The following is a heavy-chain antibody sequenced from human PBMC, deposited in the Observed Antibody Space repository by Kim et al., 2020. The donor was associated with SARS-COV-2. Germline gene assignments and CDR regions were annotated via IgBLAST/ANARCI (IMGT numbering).Heavy chain of an antibody. D-gene: IGHD3-10*01. CDR3: ARGLGSGSYYGF. Sequence: SYNPSLKSQVTISVDTSKNQFSLNLIAVTAADTAVYYCARGLGSGSYYGFWGQGTLVTVSS. J-gene: IGHJ4*02. V-gene: IGHV4-34*01.